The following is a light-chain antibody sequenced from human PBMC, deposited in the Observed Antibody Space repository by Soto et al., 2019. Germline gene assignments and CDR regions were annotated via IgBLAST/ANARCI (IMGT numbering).Light chain of an antibody. Sequence: QSALTQPASVSGSPGQSITMSCTGASSDIDGYDYVSWYQHHPGEAPKLLIYDVTNRPSGVSNRFSASKSGNTASLTISGLQAEDEADYYCSSYTSRNTFVFGGGTKVTVL. CDR2: DVT. CDR1: SSDIDGYDY. V-gene: IGLV2-14*01. CDR3: SSYTSRNTFV. J-gene: IGLJ1*01.